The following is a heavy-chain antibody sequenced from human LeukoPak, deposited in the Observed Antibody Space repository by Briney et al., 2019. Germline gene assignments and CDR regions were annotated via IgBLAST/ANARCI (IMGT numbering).Heavy chain of an antibody. V-gene: IGHV3-48*03. Sequence: PGGSLRLSCAASGLTFSSYEMNWVRQAPGKGLEWVPYISSSGSSIYYADSVKGRFTISRDNAKKSLYLQMHSLRAEDTAVYYCARDSYKFDSSGYYTDAFDIWGQGKMVTVSS. D-gene: IGHD3-22*01. CDR3: ARDSYKFDSSGYYTDAFDI. CDR2: ISSSGSSI. CDR1: GLTFSSYE. J-gene: IGHJ3*02.